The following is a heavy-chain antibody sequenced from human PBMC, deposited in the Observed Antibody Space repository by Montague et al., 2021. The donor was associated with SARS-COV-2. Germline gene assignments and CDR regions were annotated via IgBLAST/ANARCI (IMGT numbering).Heavy chain of an antibody. Sequence: SETLSLTCTVSGGSITSSAYFWSWIRQSPGKGLEWIGTIYYSGITYSNPSLKSRLTISMDTSKSQVSLKINSVTAADTAVYFCASLGSPAYCGGDCYLRDHGTDVWGQGTRVTVSS. CDR3: ASLGSPAYCGGDCYLRDHGTDV. D-gene: IGHD2-21*02. V-gene: IGHV4-39*01. CDR2: IYYSGIT. J-gene: IGHJ6*02. CDR1: GGSITSSAYF.